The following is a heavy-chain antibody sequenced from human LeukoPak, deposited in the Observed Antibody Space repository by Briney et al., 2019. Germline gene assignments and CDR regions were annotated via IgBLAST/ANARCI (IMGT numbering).Heavy chain of an antibody. Sequence: PSETLSLTCTVSGGSISSYYWSWIRQPPGKGLEWIGEINHSGSTNYNPSLKSRVTISVDTSKNQFSLKLSSVTAADTAVYYCARGVALLRRFDYWGQGTLVTVSS. V-gene: IGHV4-34*01. CDR3: ARGVALLRRFDY. D-gene: IGHD2-15*01. J-gene: IGHJ4*02. CDR2: INHSGST. CDR1: GGSISSYY.